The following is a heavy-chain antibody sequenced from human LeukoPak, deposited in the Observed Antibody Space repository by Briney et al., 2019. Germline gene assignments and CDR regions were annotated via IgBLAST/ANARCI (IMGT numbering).Heavy chain of an antibody. V-gene: IGHV4-39*01. D-gene: IGHD6-13*01. CDR2: MYYSGST. CDR3: ARVIAAAGTEWFDP. CDR1: GGSISSSSYY. Sequence: KPSETLSLTCTVSGGSISSSSYYWGWIRQPPGKGLEWIGSMYYSGSTYYNPSLKSRVTISVDTSKNQFSLKLSSVTAADTGVYYCARVIAAAGTEWFDPWGQGTLVTVSS. J-gene: IGHJ5*02.